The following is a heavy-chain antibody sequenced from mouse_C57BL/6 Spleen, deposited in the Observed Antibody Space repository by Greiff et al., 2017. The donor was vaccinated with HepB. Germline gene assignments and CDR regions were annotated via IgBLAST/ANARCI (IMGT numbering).Heavy chain of an antibody. Sequence: EVQRVESEGGLVQPGSSMKLSCTASGFTFSDYYMAWVRQVPEKGLEWVANINYDGSSTYYLDSLKSRFIISRDNAKNILYLQMSSLKSEDTATYYCARAGLFDYWGQGTTLTVSS. V-gene: IGHV5-16*01. CDR3: ARAGLFDY. CDR1: GFTFSDYY. J-gene: IGHJ2*01. CDR2: INYDGSST. D-gene: IGHD2-13*01.